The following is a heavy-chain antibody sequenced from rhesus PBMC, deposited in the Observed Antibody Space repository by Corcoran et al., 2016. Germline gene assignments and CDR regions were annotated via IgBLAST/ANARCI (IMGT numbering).Heavy chain of an antibody. J-gene: IGHJ3*01. V-gene: IGHV3-115*02. CDR1: GFPFSGYE. CDR2: FVGDISYT. D-gene: IGHD4-4*01. CDR3: ARRGVATFAFDF. Sequence: EVQLAESGGGLVPPGGFLRLLCSASGFPFSGYEMLWVRQAPGKGSESVSVFVGDISYTHYAYSVKGRFTIYRDNAKNWLSLQMNSMRAEDTAVYYCARRGVATFAFDFWGQGLRVTVTS.